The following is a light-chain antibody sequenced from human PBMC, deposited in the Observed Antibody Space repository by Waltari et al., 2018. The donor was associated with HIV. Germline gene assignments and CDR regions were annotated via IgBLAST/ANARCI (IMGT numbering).Light chain of an antibody. J-gene: IGLJ3*02. CDR2: WNT. CDR1: ISNIGGRY. Sequence: QSVLSQSPSIPGTPGQRVSISCSGSISNIGGRYVSRYQQVPGTTPKLLIFWNTQRPSGVSDRFSGSVSGTSASLAISGLRSEDEADYYCAVWDVSLSAQVFGGGTTLTVL. V-gene: IGLV1-47*01. CDR3: AVWDVSLSAQV.